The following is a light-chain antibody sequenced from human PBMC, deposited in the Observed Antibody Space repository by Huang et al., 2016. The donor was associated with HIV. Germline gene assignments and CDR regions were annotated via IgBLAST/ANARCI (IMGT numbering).Light chain of an antibody. CDR2: QVS. CDR1: QSIGNTY. J-gene: IGKJ4*01. CDR3: MPGAQGRT. Sequence: DVVMTQSPLFLPVTLGQPASISCRSSQSIGNTYVHWFHQRPGQSPRRLIYQVSNRDSGVPDRFSGSGAGTDFTLRISRVEVEDVGIYYCMPGAQGRTFGGGTKVEIK. V-gene: IGKV2-30*01.